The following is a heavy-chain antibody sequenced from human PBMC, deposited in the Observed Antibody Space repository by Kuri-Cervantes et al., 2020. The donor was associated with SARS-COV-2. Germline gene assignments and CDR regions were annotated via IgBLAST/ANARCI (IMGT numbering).Heavy chain of an antibody. Sequence: GSLRLSCAVYGGSFSGYYWSWIRQPPGKGLEWIGEINHSGSTNYNPSLKSRVTISVDTSKNQFSLKLSSVTAADTAVYYCARVRGSIASVGEEWFDPWGQGTLVTVSS. D-gene: IGHD3-10*01. CDR2: INHSGST. V-gene: IGHV4-34*01. CDR3: ARVRGSIASVGEEWFDP. J-gene: IGHJ5*02. CDR1: GGSFSGYY.